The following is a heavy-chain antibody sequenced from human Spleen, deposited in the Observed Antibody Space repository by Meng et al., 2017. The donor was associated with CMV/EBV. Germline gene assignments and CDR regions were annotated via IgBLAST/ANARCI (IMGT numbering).Heavy chain of an antibody. CDR3: AKTFQPRHIATAATDAFDI. CDR2: INPSGGST. V-gene: IGHV1-46*01. CDR1: GYTFTSFY. J-gene: IGHJ3*02. D-gene: IGHD6-13*01. Sequence: ASVKVSCKASGYTFTSFYIHWVRQAPGQGLEWMGIINPSGGSTTYAQKFQARITMTRDTSTSTVYMELSSLRFEDTAVYYCAKTFQPRHIATAATDAFDIWGQGTMVTVSS.